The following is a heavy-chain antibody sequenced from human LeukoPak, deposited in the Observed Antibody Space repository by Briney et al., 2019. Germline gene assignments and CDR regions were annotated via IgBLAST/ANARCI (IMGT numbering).Heavy chain of an antibody. CDR1: GFTFSTYP. J-gene: IGHJ4*02. CDR2: ISGGGVNT. CDR3: AKSVGYHSDRSGYYWLGTFDS. Sequence: GGSLRLSCVASGFTFSTYPMSSVRQAAGKGLGWVSAISGGGVNTYYADYVKGRFTTSRDESKNTLYLQINSLRAEDTAVYYCAKSVGYHSDRSGYYWLGTFDSWGQGTLVTVSS. V-gene: IGHV3-23*01. D-gene: IGHD3-22*01.